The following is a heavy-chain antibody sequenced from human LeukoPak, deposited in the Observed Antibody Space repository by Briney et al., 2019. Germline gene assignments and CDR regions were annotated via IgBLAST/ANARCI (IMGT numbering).Heavy chain of an antibody. J-gene: IGHJ3*02. CDR3: ARELVRGVIGAFDI. Sequence: SETLSLTCTVSGGSISDSSYYWGWIRQPPGKGLEWIGSIYYSGSTYYTPSLKSRVSISVDTSKNHFSLKLSSVTAADTAAYYCARELVRGVIGAFDIWGQGTMVTVSS. V-gene: IGHV4-39*02. D-gene: IGHD3-10*01. CDR2: IYYSGST. CDR1: GGSISDSSYY.